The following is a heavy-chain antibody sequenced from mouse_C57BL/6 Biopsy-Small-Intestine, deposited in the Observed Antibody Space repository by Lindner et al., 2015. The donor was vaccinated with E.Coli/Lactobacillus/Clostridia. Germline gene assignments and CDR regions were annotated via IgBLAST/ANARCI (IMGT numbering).Heavy chain of an antibody. CDR1: GYTFTDYN. J-gene: IGHJ3*01. V-gene: IGHV1-22*01. CDR3: ARSGRGFAY. D-gene: IGHD4-1*01. Sequence: VQLQESGPELVKPGASVKMSCKASGYTFTDYNMHWVKQSHGKSLEWIGYVNPNSGGTSYSQKFKGKATLTVNRSSSTAYMDLRSLTSEDPAVYYCARSGRGFAYWGQGTLVTVSA. CDR2: VNPNSGGT.